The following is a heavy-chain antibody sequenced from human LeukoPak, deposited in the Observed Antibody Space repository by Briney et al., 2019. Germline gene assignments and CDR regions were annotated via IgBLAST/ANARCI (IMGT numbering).Heavy chain of an antibody. CDR1: GYTLTELS. J-gene: IGHJ4*02. V-gene: IGHV1-24*01. Sequence: ASVKVSCKVSGYTLTELSMHWVRQAPGKGLEWMGGFDPEDGETIYAQKFQGRVTMTEDTSTDTAYIALSSLRSEDTAVYYCATDLRGSIWFGELLPFDYWGQGTLVTVSS. D-gene: IGHD3-10*01. CDR3: ATDLRGSIWFGELLPFDY. CDR2: FDPEDGET.